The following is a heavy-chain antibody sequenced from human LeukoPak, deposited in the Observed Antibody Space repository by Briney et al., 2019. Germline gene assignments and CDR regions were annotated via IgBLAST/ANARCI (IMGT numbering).Heavy chain of an antibody. J-gene: IGHJ4*02. CDR2: INHSGST. Sequence: PSETLSLTCAVYGGSFSGYYWSWIRQPPGKGLEWIGEINHSGSTNYNPSLKSRVTISVDTSKNQFSLKLSSVTAADTAVYYCASANVSGKTYRIDYWGQGTLVTVSS. D-gene: IGHD3-10*01. V-gene: IGHV4-34*01. CDR1: GGSFSGYY. CDR3: ASANVSGKTYRIDY.